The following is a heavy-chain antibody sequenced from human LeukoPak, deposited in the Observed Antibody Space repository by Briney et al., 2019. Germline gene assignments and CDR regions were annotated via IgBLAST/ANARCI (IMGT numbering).Heavy chain of an antibody. D-gene: IGHD6-13*01. J-gene: IGHJ4*02. CDR3: ARVRSIVAAGTSAGY. V-gene: IGHV3-74*01. CDR1: GFIFSNYW. CDR2: INSDGTST. Sequence: GGSLSLSFAASGFIFSNYWMYWVRQAPGKGLVWVSRINSDGTSTNYADSVKGRFTISRDNAKNTLYLQMNSLRAEDAAVYYCARVRSIVAAGTSAGYWGQGTLVTVSS.